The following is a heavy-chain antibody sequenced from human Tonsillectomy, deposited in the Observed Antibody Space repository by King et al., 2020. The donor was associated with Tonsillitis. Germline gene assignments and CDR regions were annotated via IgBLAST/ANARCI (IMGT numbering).Heavy chain of an antibody. Sequence: VQLVESGGGLIQPGRSLRLSCTASGFTFGDHAMSWFRQGPGKGLEWVGFIRSTVYGGTTEYAASVKGRFTISRDDSKSIAYLQMNSLKTEDTAMYYCTRETYYFDLWGQGTLVTVSS. CDR2: IRSTVYGGTT. CDR3: TRETYYFDL. CDR1: GFTFGDHA. V-gene: IGHV3-49*03. J-gene: IGHJ4*02.